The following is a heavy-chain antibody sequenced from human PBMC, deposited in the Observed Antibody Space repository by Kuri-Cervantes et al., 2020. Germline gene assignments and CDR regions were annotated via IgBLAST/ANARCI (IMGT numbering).Heavy chain of an antibody. CDR3: ARASGTTSFYDY. D-gene: IGHD1-7*01. CDR1: GFPLSTFW. J-gene: IGHJ4*02. CDR2: VKQDESEK. Sequence: GESLKISCAASGFPLSTFWMSWVRQVPGKGLEWVANVKQDESEKYYVDSVKGRFTISRDNAKNSLYLQINSLRAEDTAIYYCARASGTTSFYDYWGQGTLVTVSS. V-gene: IGHV3-7*01.